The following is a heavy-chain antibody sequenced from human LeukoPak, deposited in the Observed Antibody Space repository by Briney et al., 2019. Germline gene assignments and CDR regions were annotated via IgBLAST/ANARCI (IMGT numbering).Heavy chain of an antibody. CDR3: ARVTGGAAPGGEEWFDP. D-gene: IGHD1-14*01. Sequence: SETLSLTCTVSGGSISSGGYYWSWIRQHPGKGLEWIGYIYYSGSTYHNPSLKSRVTISVDTSKNQFSLKLSSVTAADTAVYYCARVTGGAAPGGEEWFDPWGQGTLVTV. CDR1: GGSISSGGYY. J-gene: IGHJ5*02. CDR2: IYYSGST. V-gene: IGHV4-31*03.